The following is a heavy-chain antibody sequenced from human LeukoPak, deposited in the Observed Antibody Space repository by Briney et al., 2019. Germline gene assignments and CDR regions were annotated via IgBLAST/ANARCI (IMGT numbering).Heavy chain of an antibody. V-gene: IGHV3-30*02. CDR2: TNYDGSDR. Sequence: PGGSLRLSCAASGFTSRNYAMYWVRQAPGKGLEWVAFTNYDGSDRCYADSVKGRFTVSRDNPKNTLYLQMNSLRTEDTAVYYCAKDLPDRYSLEYWGQGTMVTVPS. CDR3: AKDLPDRYSLEY. J-gene: IGHJ4*02. CDR1: GFTSRNYA. D-gene: IGHD2-15*01.